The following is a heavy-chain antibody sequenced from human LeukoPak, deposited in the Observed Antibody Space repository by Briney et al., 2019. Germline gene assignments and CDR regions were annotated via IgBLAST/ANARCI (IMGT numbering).Heavy chain of an antibody. CDR3: ASEHSGNYYRPFDY. D-gene: IGHD1-26*01. V-gene: IGHV3-7*01. Sequence: GSLRLSCAASGFTFSSYWVTWVRQAPGKGLEWVANIKQDGSDQYYVDSVKGRFTISRENAKNSLYLQMNSLRAEDTAVYYCASEHSGNYYRPFDYWGQGTLVTVSS. CDR1: GFTFSSYW. J-gene: IGHJ4*02. CDR2: IKQDGSDQ.